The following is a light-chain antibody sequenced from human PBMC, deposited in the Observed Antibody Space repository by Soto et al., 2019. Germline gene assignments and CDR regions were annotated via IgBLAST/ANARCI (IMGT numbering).Light chain of an antibody. Sequence: SYELTQPPSVSVAPGQTARITCGGNNIGRKRVHWYQQKPGQAPVLVVYDDNDRPSGIPERFSGSNSGNTATLTISRVEAGDEADYYCHVWDSSSDHQVFGGGTKLTVL. V-gene: IGLV3-21*02. J-gene: IGLJ3*02. CDR3: HVWDSSSDHQV. CDR2: DDN. CDR1: NIGRKR.